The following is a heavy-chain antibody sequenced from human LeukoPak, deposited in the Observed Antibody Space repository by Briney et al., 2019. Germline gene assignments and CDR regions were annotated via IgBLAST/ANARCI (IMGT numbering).Heavy chain of an antibody. CDR2: IDNKNGDT. D-gene: IGHD2-15*01. CDR3: ASEAYCSGGRCSVPRVAS. CDR1: GYTFTAYY. J-gene: IGHJ5*02. Sequence: ASVKVSCKASGYTFTAYYMHWVRQAPGQGLEWMGWIDNKNGDTKYAQKFHSRLTITRDTSIGIAYMELRSLTSDDTAVYYCASEAYCSGGRCSVPRVASWGQGTPVTVSS. V-gene: IGHV1-2*02.